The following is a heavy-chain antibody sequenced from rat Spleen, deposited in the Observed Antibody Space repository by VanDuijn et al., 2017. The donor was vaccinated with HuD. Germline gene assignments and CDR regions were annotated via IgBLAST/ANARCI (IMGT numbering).Heavy chain of an antibody. CDR1: GFSLTSNG. J-gene: IGHJ3*01. D-gene: IGHD1-4*01. Sequence: QVQLKESGPGLVQPSQTLSLTCTVSGFSLTSNGVSWVRQPPGKGLEWIAAISSGGSTYYNSALKSRLSISRDTSKGQVFLKMNSLQTEDTAIYFCIRESLPGYNSHWFVYWGQGTLVTVSS. V-gene: IGHV2S12*01. CDR3: IRESLPGYNSHWFVY. CDR2: ISSGGST.